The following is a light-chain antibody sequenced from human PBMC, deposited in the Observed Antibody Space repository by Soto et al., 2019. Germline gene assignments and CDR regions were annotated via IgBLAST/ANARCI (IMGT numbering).Light chain of an antibody. V-gene: IGKV1-5*03. J-gene: IGKJ1*01. CDR1: QTISSW. Sequence: DIQMTQSRSTLSGSVGDRVTITCRDSQTISSWLAWYQQKPGKAPKLLIYKASTLKSGVPSRFSGSGSGTEFTLTISSLQPDDFATYYCQHYNSYSEAFGQATKVDIK. CDR3: QHYNSYSEA. CDR2: KAS.